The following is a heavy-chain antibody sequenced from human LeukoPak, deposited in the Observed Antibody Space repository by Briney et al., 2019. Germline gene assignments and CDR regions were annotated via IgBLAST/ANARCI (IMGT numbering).Heavy chain of an antibody. CDR2: IWYDGNNK. J-gene: IGHJ6*03. CDR1: GFSFSSYG. Sequence: AGSLRLSCAASGFSFSSYGMHWVRQAPGKGLEWVAVIWYDGNNKYYADSVKGRFTISRDNSKNTLHLQMNSLRAEDTALYYCARDRYYGSENYYYYYHMDVWGTGTTVTVSS. CDR3: ARDRYYGSENYYYYYHMDV. D-gene: IGHD3-10*01. V-gene: IGHV3-33*01.